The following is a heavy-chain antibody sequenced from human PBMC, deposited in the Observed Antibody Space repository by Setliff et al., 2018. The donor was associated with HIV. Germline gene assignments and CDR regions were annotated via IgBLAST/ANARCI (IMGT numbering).Heavy chain of an antibody. D-gene: IGHD6-13*01. CDR3: ARVARGGHSSRWYYFDY. CDR1: GGSISSSSDY. CDR2: VYQSGST. V-gene: IGHV4-39*01. Sequence: PSETLSLTCTVSGGSISSSSDYWGWIRQPPGKRLEWLGSVYQSGSTSYNPSLSSRLTISVDTSKNQFSLKVSSVTAADTAVYYCARVARGGHSSRWYYFDYWGQGTLVTVSS. J-gene: IGHJ4*02.